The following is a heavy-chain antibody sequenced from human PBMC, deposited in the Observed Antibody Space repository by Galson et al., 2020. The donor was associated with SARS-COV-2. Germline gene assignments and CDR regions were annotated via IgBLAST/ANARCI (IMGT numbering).Heavy chain of an antibody. J-gene: IGHJ4*02. D-gene: IGHD6-19*01. CDR2: IYYSGSN. Sequence: SETLSLTCSVSGGSLNRNSHYWSWVRQLPGKELEWISYIYYSGSNNYNPSFRSRVTTSMDKDKNQFSLRMTSVTAADTGVYYCARGYITSWYYFDWWGQGTLFTVSS. V-gene: IGHV4-61*01. CDR3: ARGYITSWYYFDW. CDR1: GGSLNRNSHY.